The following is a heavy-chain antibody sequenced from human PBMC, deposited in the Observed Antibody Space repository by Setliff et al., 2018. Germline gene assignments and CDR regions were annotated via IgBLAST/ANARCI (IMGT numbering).Heavy chain of an antibody. J-gene: IGHJ4*02. CDR1: GYTFTSYG. CDR2: ISAYNGHT. CDR3: ARDTPPRYTGYSDGWAPFDF. V-gene: IGHV1-18*01. Sequence: ASVKVSCKASGYTFTSYGISWVRQAPGQGLEWMGYISAYNGHTNYAEKVQGRIAMTTDTSTNTAYMELRNLRSDDTDVYYCARDTPPRYTGYSDGWAPFDFWGQGTLVTVSS. D-gene: IGHD6-19*01.